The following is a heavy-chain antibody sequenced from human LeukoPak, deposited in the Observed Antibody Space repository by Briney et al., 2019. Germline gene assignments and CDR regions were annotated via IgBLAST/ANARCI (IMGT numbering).Heavy chain of an antibody. D-gene: IGHD1-26*01. Sequence: GGSLRLSCAASGFTFSSYAMSWVRQAPGKGLEWVSAISGSGGSTYYADSVKGRFTISRDKSKNTLYLQMNSLRAEDTAVYYCAKDESGSYYSYFDYWGQGTLVTVSS. CDR3: AKDESGSYYSYFDY. CDR2: ISGSGGST. CDR1: GFTFSSYA. V-gene: IGHV3-23*01. J-gene: IGHJ4*02.